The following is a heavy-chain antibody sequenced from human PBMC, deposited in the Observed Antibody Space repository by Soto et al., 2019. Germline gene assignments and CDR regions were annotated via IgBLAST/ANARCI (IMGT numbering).Heavy chain of an antibody. J-gene: IGHJ6*02. Sequence: QMQLVQSGPEVKKPGTSVKVSCKASGITFNRSAIQWVRQARGQRLEWVGWIVVGSNNRDYAQKFQERVTITSDMSTSTVYMELSSLISEDTAVYYCAAVQESPYAMGIWGQGTTVTVSS. D-gene: IGHD3-10*01. CDR3: AAVQESPYAMGI. CDR2: IVVGSNNR. V-gene: IGHV1-58*02. CDR1: GITFNRSA.